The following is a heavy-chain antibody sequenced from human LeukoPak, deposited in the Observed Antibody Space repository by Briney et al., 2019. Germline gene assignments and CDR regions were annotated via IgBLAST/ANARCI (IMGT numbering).Heavy chain of an antibody. CDR3: TTESGYKTARQRGFDS. J-gene: IGHJ4*02. V-gene: IGHV3-15*01. Sequence: GGSLRLSCAASGFTFSSYAMSWVRQAPGKGLELIGHIKSKARGGATEYAAPAKGRFTISRDYSKEMLFLEMNSLKIEDTAVYYCTTESGYKTARQRGFDSWGQGTMVTVSS. CDR2: IKSKARGGAT. CDR1: GFTFSSYA. D-gene: IGHD1-14*01.